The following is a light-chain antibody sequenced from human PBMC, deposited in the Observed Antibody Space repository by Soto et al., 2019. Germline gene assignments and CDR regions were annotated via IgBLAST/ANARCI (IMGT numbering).Light chain of an antibody. J-gene: IGKJ4*01. V-gene: IGKV1-5*03. CDR1: QTISSW. Sequence: MSQSPSTVSGSGGDRITITCRASQTISSWLAWYQQKPGKAPKLLIYKASTLKSGVPSRFSGSGSGTDFTLTISSLQPEDSATYYCQQTYTTPLSFGGGTKVDIK. CDR3: QQTYTTPLS. CDR2: KAS.